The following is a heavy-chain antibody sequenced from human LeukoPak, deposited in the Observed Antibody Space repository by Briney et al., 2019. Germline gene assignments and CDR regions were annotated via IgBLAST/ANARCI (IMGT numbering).Heavy chain of an antibody. CDR1: GFTFSSYW. CDR3: ARDSGYDLVYGMDV. J-gene: IGHJ6*02. Sequence: GGSLRLSCAASGFTFSSYWMHWVRQPPGKGLVWVSRINSDGGSTTYADSVEGRFTISRDNARNTLYLQMNSLRAEDTAVYYCARDSGYDLVYGMDVWGQGTTVTVSS. D-gene: IGHD5-12*01. CDR2: INSDGGST. V-gene: IGHV3-74*01.